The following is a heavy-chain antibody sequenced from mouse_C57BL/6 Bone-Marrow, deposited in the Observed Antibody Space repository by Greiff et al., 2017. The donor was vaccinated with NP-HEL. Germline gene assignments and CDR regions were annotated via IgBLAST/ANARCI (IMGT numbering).Heavy chain of an antibody. V-gene: IGHV5-4*03. J-gene: IGHJ2*01. CDR1: GFTFSSYA. CDR3: ARSLPSYNCDY. Sequence: EVKLVESGGGLVKPGGSLTLSCAASGFTFSSYAMSWVRQTPEKRLEWVATISDGGSYTYYPDNVKGRFTISRDNAKNNLYLQMSHLKSEDTAMYYCARSLPSYNCDYWGQGTTLTVSS. D-gene: IGHD2-10*01. CDR2: ISDGGSYT.